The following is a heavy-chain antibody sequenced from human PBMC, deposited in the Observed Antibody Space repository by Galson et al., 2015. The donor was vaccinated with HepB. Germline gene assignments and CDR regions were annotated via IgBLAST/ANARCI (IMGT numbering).Heavy chain of an antibody. CDR2: INPSGGST. CDR3: ARSDAIPRVIFDY. V-gene: IGHV1-46*01. Sequence: SVKVSCKASGGTFSSYAISWVRQAPGQGLEWMGIINPSGGSTSYAQKFQGRVTMTRDTSTSTVYMELSSLRSEDTAVYYCARSDAIPRVIFDYWGQGTLVTVSS. J-gene: IGHJ4*02. CDR1: GGTFSSYA.